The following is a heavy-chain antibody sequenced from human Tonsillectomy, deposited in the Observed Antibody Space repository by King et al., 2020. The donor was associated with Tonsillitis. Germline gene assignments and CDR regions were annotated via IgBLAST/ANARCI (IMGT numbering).Heavy chain of an antibody. J-gene: IGHJ3*02. D-gene: IGHD1-1*01. Sequence: VQLVQSGAEVKKPGASVKVSCKASGYTFTGYFLHWVRQAPGQGLEWMGWINPNSGDTHYAQRFQAWVTMTRDTSISTAYMELSRLRSDDTAVYYCARVNWDDAFDIWGQGKMVTVSS. CDR3: ARVNWDDAFDI. V-gene: IGHV1-2*04. CDR1: GYTFTGYF. CDR2: INPNSGDT.